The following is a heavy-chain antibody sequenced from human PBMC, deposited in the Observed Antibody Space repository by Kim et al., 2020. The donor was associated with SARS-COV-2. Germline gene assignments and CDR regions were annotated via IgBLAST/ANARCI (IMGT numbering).Heavy chain of an antibody. D-gene: IGHD3-3*01. CDR2: ISGSGGST. J-gene: IGHJ6*02. V-gene: IGHV3-23*01. CDR3: AKDGDSITIFGVVIINPGGMDV. Sequence: GGSLRLSCAASGFTFSSHAMSWVRQAPGKGLEWVSAISGSGGSTYYADSVKGRFTISRDNSKNTLYLQMNSLRAEDTAVYYCAKDGDSITIFGVVIINPGGMDVWGQGTTVTVSS. CDR1: GFTFSSHA.